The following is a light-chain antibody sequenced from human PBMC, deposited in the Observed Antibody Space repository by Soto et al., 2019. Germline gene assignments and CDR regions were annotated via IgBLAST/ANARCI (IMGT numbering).Light chain of an antibody. Sequence: DIQMTQSPSSRSASVGDRVTITCRAGQSISSYLNWYQQKPGEAPKLLIYAASSLQSGVPSRFSGSGSGTYFTLTISSLQPEDFATYYCQQSYSTPWTFGQGTKVEIK. J-gene: IGKJ1*01. CDR1: QSISSY. CDR3: QQSYSTPWT. CDR2: AAS. V-gene: IGKV1-39*01.